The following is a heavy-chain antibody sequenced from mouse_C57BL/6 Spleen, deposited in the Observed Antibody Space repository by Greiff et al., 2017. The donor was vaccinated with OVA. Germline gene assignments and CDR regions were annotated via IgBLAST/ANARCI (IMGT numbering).Heavy chain of an antibody. V-gene: IGHV1-69*01. CDR2: IDPSDSYT. D-gene: IGHD2-4*01. J-gene: IGHJ1*03. CDR1: GYTFTSYW. Sequence: QVQLQQPGAELVMPGASVKLSCKASGYTFTSYWMHWVKQRPGQGLEWIGEIDPSDSYTNYNQKFKGKSTLTVDKSSSTAYMQLSSLTSEDSAVYYCARFYDFHWYFDVWGTGTTVTVSS. CDR3: ARFYDFHWYFDV.